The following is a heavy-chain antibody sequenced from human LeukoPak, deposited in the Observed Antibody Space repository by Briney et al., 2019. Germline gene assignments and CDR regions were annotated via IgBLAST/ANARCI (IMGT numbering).Heavy chain of an antibody. Sequence: ASVNVSCKASGYTFTDYYMHWVRHAPGQGLEWMGWINPNSGGTRYVQNFQGRVTMTRDTSISTVYMELTRLTSDDTAVYYCTRAGRGVYWGQETLVTVSS. V-gene: IGHV1-2*02. CDR1: GYTFTDYY. CDR2: INPNSGGT. CDR3: TRAGRGVY. D-gene: IGHD3-10*01. J-gene: IGHJ4*02.